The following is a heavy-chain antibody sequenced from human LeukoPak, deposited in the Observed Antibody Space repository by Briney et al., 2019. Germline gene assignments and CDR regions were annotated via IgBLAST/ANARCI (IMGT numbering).Heavy chain of an antibody. CDR2: ISGSGGNT. J-gene: IGHJ4*02. D-gene: IGHD2-2*01. CDR1: AFIFSNYA. V-gene: IGHV3-23*01. CDR3: ARSMRIVVVPAAPSFFDY. Sequence: PGGSLRLSCAASAFIFSNYAMSWVRQAPGKGLEWVSTISGSGGNTYYADSVKGRFAISRDNSKNTLYLQVNSLRAEDTAVYYCARSMRIVVVPAAPSFFDYWGLGTLVTVSP.